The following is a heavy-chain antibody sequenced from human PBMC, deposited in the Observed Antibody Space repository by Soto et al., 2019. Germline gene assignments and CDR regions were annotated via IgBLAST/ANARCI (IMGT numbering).Heavy chain of an antibody. CDR2: ISSSGSTI. D-gene: IGHD3-22*01. J-gene: IGHJ4*02. V-gene: IGHV3-48*03. CDR1: GFTFSSYE. Sequence: EVQLVESGGGLVQPGGSLRLSCAASGFTFSSYEMNWVRQAPGKGLEWVSYISSSGSTIYYADSVKGRFTISRDNAKNSLYLQMNSLRAEDTAVYYCARMLTYYYDSSGYPFDYWGQGTLVTVSS. CDR3: ARMLTYYYDSSGYPFDY.